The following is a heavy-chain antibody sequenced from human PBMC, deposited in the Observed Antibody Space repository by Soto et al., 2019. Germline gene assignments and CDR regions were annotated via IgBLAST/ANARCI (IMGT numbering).Heavy chain of an antibody. Sequence: QVQLVQSGAEVKKPGASVKVSCKASGYTFTSYGISWVRQAPGQGLEWMGWISAYNGNTNYAQKLQGRGTMTTDTATSKADMELRSVRSDDTAAYYCATGESIGDVWGPGTTVTVSS. V-gene: IGHV1-18*01. J-gene: IGHJ6*02. CDR1: GYTFTSYG. D-gene: IGHD6-6*01. CDR3: ATGESIGDV. CDR2: ISAYNGNT.